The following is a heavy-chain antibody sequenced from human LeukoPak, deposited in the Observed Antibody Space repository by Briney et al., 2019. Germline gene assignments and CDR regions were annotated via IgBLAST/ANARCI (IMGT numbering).Heavy chain of an antibody. D-gene: IGHD3-22*01. V-gene: IGHV3-23*01. CDR3: AKGSSGYFADL. Sequence: GGSLRLSCAAAGFIFNNYGLIWVRQAPGQGLEWVSAISNDGGGTQYADFVKGRFTISRDNSKNTLFLQMSSLRAEDTALYFCAKGSSGYFADLWGQGTLVTVSS. J-gene: IGHJ5*02. CDR2: ISNDGGGT. CDR1: GFIFNNYG.